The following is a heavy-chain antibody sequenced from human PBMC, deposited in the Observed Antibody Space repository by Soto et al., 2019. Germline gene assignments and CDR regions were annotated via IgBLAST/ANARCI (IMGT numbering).Heavy chain of an antibody. J-gene: IGHJ4*02. Sequence: EVQLVEYGGGLVQPGGSLRLSCAASGFTFSSYSMNWVRQAPGKGLEWVSYIGTSSSAIYYADSVTGRFTISRDNAKNSRYLQMNSLRDEDTDVYYCARVPVYYYAGSGYYGGLFHSWGQGTLFNVSS. D-gene: IGHD3-22*01. CDR1: GFTFSSYS. CDR2: IGTSSSAI. CDR3: ARVPVYYYAGSGYYGGLFHS. V-gene: IGHV3-48*02.